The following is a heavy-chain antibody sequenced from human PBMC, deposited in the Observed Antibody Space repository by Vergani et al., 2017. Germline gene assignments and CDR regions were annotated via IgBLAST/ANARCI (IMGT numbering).Heavy chain of an antibody. J-gene: IGHJ6*02. D-gene: IGHD3-10*01. CDR3: AKSTPNVTMVRGVTLYGMDV. CDR2: IYHSGST. Sequence: QVQLQESGPGLVKPSGTLSLTCAVSGGSISSSNWWSWVRQPPGKGLEWVGEIYHSGSTNYNPSLKSRVTISVDKSKNQVSLKLSSVTAADTAVYYCAKSTPNVTMVRGVTLYGMDVWGQGTTVTVSS. V-gene: IGHV4-4*02. CDR1: GGSISSSNW.